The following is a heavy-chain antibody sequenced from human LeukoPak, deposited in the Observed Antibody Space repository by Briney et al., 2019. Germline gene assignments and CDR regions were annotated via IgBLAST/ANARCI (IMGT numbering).Heavy chain of an antibody. CDR3: ATVVIAAAAALDY. D-gene: IGHD6-13*01. CDR2: MNPNSGNT. CDR1: GYTFTSYD. J-gene: IGHJ4*02. V-gene: IGHV1-8*01. Sequence: ASVKVSCKASGYTFTSYDINWVRQATGQGLEWMGWMNPNSGNTGYAQKFQGRVTMTEDTSTDTAYMELSSLRSEDTAVYYCATVVIAAAAALDYWGQGTLVTVSS.